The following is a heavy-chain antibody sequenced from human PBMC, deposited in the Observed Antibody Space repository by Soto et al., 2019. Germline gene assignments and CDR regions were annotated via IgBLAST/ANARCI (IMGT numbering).Heavy chain of an antibody. CDR2: ISNDGGNK. Sequence: QVQLLESGGGVVQPGRSLRLSCAASGFPFSSYALHWVRQAPGRGLEWVAAISNDGGNKFYADSVKGRFSISRDTSKKTLYLQKNSLRAADTAVYYCARVWGAYPNFDCWGQGTLVTVSS. CDR3: ARVWGAYPNFDC. CDR1: GFPFSSYA. J-gene: IGHJ4*02. V-gene: IGHV3-30-3*01. D-gene: IGHD3-16*01.